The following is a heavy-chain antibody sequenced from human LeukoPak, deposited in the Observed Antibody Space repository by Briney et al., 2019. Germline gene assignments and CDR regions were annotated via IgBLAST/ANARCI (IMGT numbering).Heavy chain of an antibody. Sequence: ASVKVSCKASGYTFTSYYMHWVRQAPGQGLEWMGIINPSGGSTSYAQKFQGRVTMTRDMSTSTVYMELSSLRSEDTAVYYCARVGYGDYFDYWGQGTLVTVSS. V-gene: IGHV1-46*01. D-gene: IGHD4-17*01. CDR2: INPSGGST. J-gene: IGHJ4*02. CDR3: ARVGYGDYFDY. CDR1: GYTFTSYY.